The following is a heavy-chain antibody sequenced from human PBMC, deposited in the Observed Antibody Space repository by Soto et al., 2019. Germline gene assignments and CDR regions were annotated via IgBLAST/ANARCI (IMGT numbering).Heavy chain of an antibody. CDR2: IIGTDTT. J-gene: IGHJ5*01. D-gene: IGHD3-10*01. V-gene: IGHV3-23*01. CDR1: GFTFKNCG. CDR3: ANGEELYSSHPCDS. Sequence: PGGSLRLSCTASGFTFKNCGMIWVRQAPGKGLEWVAAIIGTDTTNYADSVKGRFTISRDNSKDTLYLQMNGLRVEDTAIYYCANGEELYSSHPCDSWGHGTLVTVSS.